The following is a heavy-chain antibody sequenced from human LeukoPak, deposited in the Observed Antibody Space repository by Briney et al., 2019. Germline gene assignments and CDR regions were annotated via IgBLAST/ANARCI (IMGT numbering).Heavy chain of an antibody. J-gene: IGHJ4*02. CDR3: ARAWDVEDYGDYGGFFDY. V-gene: IGHV3-30*03. D-gene: IGHD4-17*01. CDR1: GFTFSSYG. Sequence: GRSLRLSCAASGFTFSSYGMHWVRQAPGKGLEWVAVISYDGSNKYYADSVKGRFTISRDNSKNTLYLQMNSLRAEDTAVYYCARAWDVEDYGDYGGFFDYWGQGTLVTVSS. CDR2: ISYDGSNK.